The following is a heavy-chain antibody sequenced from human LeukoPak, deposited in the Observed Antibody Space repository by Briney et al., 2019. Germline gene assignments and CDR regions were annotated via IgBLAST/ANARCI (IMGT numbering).Heavy chain of an antibody. CDR3: ARVQRGIAVALDY. CDR1: GFTFSSYA. J-gene: IGHJ4*02. D-gene: IGHD6-19*01. CDR2: ISYDGSNE. Sequence: PGRSLRLSCAASGFTFSSYAMHWVRQAPGKGLEWVAIISYDGSNEYYADSVKGRFTISRDNSKNTLYLQMNSLRAEDTAVYYCARVQRGIAVALDYWGQGTLAIVSS. V-gene: IGHV3-30*04.